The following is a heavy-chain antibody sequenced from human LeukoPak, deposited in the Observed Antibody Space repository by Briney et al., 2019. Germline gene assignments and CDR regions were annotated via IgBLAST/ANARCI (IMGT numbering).Heavy chain of an antibody. V-gene: IGHV3-13*01. Sequence: GGSLRLSCAASGFTFSSYDMHWVRQATGKGLEWVSGLGTGGDTYYAGSVKGRFTIYRENAKNSLYLQMNSLRAGDSAVYYCARGGPTGFDYWGQGTLVTVSS. D-gene: IGHD4-17*01. CDR1: GFTFSSYD. J-gene: IGHJ4*02. CDR3: ARGGPTGFDY. CDR2: LGTGGDT.